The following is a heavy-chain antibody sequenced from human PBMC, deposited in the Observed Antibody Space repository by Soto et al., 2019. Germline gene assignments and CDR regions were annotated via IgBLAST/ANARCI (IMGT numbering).Heavy chain of an antibody. CDR3: ATVDNYVTPTPQDV. Sequence: QVQLVQSGDEVRKPGSSVKVSCKASGYIFVNYGIAWVRQAPGQGLECMGWISPYSGNTHYASKVQGRLTMTTDTSTHTAYTELGSLTSDDPAVYYCATVDNYVTPTPQDVWGQGTTVTVSS. CDR1: GYIFVNYG. CDR2: ISPYSGNT. J-gene: IGHJ6*02. V-gene: IGHV1-18*01. D-gene: IGHD3-16*01.